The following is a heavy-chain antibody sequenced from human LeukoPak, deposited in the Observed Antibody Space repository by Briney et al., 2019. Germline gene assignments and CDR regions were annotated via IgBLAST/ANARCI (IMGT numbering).Heavy chain of an antibody. V-gene: IGHV3-23*01. CDR1: GFTFSSYA. CDR3: AKRRGLELTYYYHMDV. Sequence: PGGSLRLSCAASGFTFSSYAMSWVRQAPGKGLEWVSAISGSGGSTYYADSVKGRFTISRDNSKNTLYLQMNSLRADDTAAYYCAKRRGLELTYYYHMDVWGKGTTVTVSS. CDR2: ISGSGGST. J-gene: IGHJ6*03. D-gene: IGHD1-7*01.